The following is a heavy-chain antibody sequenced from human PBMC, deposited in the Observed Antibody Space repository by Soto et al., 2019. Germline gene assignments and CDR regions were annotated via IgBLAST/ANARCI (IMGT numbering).Heavy chain of an antibody. J-gene: IGHJ1*01. CDR2: IDNRGRT. D-gene: IGHD5-12*01. V-gene: IGHV4-34*01. CDR1: GGFFSTNC. CDR3: AMKGVEAPWGAINF. Sequence: SETLSLTCAVHGGFFSTNCWMWIRQPPGKGLEWIGEIDNRGRTNYHPSLKSRVTVALDTSKSQVSLKLTSVTAADTAVYYCAMKGVEAPWGAINFWGQGTLVTVSS.